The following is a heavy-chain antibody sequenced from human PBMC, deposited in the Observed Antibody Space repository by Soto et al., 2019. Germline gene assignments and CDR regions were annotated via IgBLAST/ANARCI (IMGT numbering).Heavy chain of an antibody. D-gene: IGHD6-19*01. J-gene: IGHJ4*02. CDR3: AGHRRAGAGPLAY. CDR1: RGSIRHTIYY. CDR2: MHYSGSS. Sequence: KPSETLSLTCTVSRGSIRHTIYYWGWIRQPPGKGLQWCVSMHYSGSSDYSPSLKSRVTISVDPSKSQFSLNLPSVTPADTSVYSCAGHRRAGAGPLAYWGQGNVVTV. V-gene: IGHV4-39*01.